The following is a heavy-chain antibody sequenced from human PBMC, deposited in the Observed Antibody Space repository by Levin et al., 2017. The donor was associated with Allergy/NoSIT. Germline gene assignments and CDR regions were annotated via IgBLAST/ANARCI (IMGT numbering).Heavy chain of an antibody. CDR2: MYSSGST. V-gene: IGHV4-61*09. D-gene: IGHD3-9*01. Sequence: SETLSLTCTVSGGSISSGTYYWSWIRQPAGKRLEWIGHMYSSGSTNYNPSLQSRVTISVDTSKNQFSLKLSSVTAADTAVYYCARSTDAPYYDLLTGPPGGFYYWGQGTLVTVSS. CDR1: GGSISSGTYY. J-gene: IGHJ4*02. CDR3: ARSTDAPYYDLLTGPPGGFYY.